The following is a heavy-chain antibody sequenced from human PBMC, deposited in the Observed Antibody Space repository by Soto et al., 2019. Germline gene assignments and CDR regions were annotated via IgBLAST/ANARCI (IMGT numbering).Heavy chain of an antibody. Sequence: QVQLVQSGAEVKKPGSSVKVSCKASGGTFSSYAISWVRQAPGQGLGWMGGIIPIFGTANYAQKFQGRVTITADESTSTAYMELSSLRSEDTAVYYCARADSSGYYYYYYYGMDVWGQGTTVTVSS. CDR3: ARADSSGYYYYYYYGMDV. CDR1: GGTFSSYA. V-gene: IGHV1-69*01. CDR2: IIPIFGTA. J-gene: IGHJ6*02. D-gene: IGHD3-22*01.